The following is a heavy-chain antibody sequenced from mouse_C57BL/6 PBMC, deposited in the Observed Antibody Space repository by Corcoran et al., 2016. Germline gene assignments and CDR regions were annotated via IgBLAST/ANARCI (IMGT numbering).Heavy chain of an antibody. V-gene: IGHV1-26*01. CDR2: INPNNGGT. J-gene: IGHJ1*03. CDR1: GYTFTDYY. D-gene: IGHD2-3*01. CDR3: ASHDGYYVDFDF. Sequence: EVQLQQSGPELVKPGASVKISCKASGYTFTDYYMNWVKQSHGKSLEWIGDINPNNGGTSYNQKFKGKATLTVDKSSSTAYMELRSLTSDDSAVYYGASHDGYYVDFDFWGTGTTVTVSS.